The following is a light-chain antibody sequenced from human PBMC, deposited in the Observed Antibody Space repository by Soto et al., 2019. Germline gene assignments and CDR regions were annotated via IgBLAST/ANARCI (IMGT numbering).Light chain of an antibody. CDR3: QQRSNWRWT. CDR2: DAY. Sequence: ESVLTQSPATLSLSPGERATLSCRASQSVSNFLAWYQQKPGQAPRLLISDAYNRATGIPGRFSGSGSGTDVSLTISSLEPEDFAVNYCQQRSNWRWTFGQGTKVEIK. J-gene: IGKJ1*01. V-gene: IGKV3-11*01. CDR1: QSVSNF.